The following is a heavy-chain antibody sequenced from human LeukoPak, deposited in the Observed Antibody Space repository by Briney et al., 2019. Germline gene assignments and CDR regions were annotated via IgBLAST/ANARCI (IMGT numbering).Heavy chain of an antibody. CDR2: ISSSSSYI. CDR3: ARGAVAGYYFDY. Sequence: GGSLRLSCAASGFTFSSYSMNWVRQAPGKGLEWVSSISSSSSYIYYADSVKGRFTISRDNAKNSLYLQMNSLRAEDTAVYYCARGAVAGYYFDYWGQGTLVTVSS. D-gene: IGHD6-19*01. J-gene: IGHJ4*02. CDR1: GFTFSSYS. V-gene: IGHV3-21*01.